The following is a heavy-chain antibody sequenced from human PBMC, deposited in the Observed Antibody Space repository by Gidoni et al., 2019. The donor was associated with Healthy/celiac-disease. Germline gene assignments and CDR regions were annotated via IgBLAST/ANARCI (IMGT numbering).Heavy chain of an antibody. J-gene: IGHJ4*02. CDR1: GGSFSGYY. CDR3: ARGPAYEN. CDR2: INHSGST. V-gene: IGHV4-34*01. Sequence: QVQLQQWGAGLLKPSETLSLTCAVYGGSFSGYYWSWIRQPPGKGLEWIGEINHSGSTNYNPSLKSRVTISVDTSKNQFSLKLSSVTAADTAVYYCARGPAYENWGQGTLVTVSS. D-gene: IGHD3-22*01.